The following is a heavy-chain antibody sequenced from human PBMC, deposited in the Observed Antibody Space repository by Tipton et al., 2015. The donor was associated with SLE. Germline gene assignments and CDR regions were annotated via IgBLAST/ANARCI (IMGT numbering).Heavy chain of an antibody. CDR3: ARLPRCGGWYEDY. J-gene: IGHJ4*02. CDR2: VHHSGST. V-gene: IGHV4-38-2*02. Sequence: TLSLTCSVSGYAISSGYYWGWIRQSPGMGLEWIGSVHHSGSTDYNPSLKSRVIMSVDTSKNQFSLNLISVTAADTAVYYCARLPRCGGWYEDYWGQGILVTVSS. CDR1: GYAISSGYY. D-gene: IGHD2-15*01.